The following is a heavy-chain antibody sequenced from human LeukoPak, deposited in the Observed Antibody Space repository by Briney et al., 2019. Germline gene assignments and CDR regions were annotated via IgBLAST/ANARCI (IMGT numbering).Heavy chain of an antibody. J-gene: IGHJ3*02. CDR1: GFTLSSYA. Sequence: GRSLRLSCAASGFTLSSYAMSWVRQAPGKGLEWVSAISGSGGSTYYADSVKGRFTISRDNSKNTLYLQMNSLRAEDTAVYYCATPYCGGDCYDHDAFDIWGQGTMVTVSS. V-gene: IGHV3-23*01. CDR2: ISGSGGST. D-gene: IGHD2-21*02. CDR3: ATPYCGGDCYDHDAFDI.